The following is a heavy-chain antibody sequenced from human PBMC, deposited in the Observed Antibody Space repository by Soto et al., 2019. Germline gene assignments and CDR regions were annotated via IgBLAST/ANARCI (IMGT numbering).Heavy chain of an antibody. CDR3: GIQYSSGFMDV. CDR1: GYTFTSYY. J-gene: IGHJ6*02. CDR2: IDPPQSEV. V-gene: IGHV5-10-1*01. Sequence: PGESLKISCQASGYTFTSYYISWVRQMSGKGLEWIGRIDPPQSEVIYSSSFQGHVAISSDRSVNTAYLHWSSLKASDSGIYYCGIQYSSGFMDVWGQGTTVTVSS. D-gene: IGHD3-22*01.